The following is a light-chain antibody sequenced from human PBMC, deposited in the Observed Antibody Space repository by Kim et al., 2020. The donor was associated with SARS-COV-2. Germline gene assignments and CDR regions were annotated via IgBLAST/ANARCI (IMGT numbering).Light chain of an antibody. Sequence: EIVMTQSPATLSVSPGERVILSCRASQSIRSNLAWYQQKPGQSPRLLIYGASIRATGIPARFSGSGSGTELTLTITSLQSEDFAVYYCQQYDIWPPLTFGGGTKVDIK. CDR3: QQYDIWPPLT. V-gene: IGKV3-15*01. CDR2: GAS. J-gene: IGKJ4*01. CDR1: QSIRSN.